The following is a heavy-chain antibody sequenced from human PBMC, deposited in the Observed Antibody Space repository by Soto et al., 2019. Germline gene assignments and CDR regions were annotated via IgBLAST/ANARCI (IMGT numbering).Heavy chain of an antibody. J-gene: IGHJ6*02. D-gene: IGHD5-12*01. CDR1: GYTFTSYG. V-gene: IGHV1-18*01. CDR2: ISAYNGKT. CDR3: ARGGDVNYYHGMDV. Sequence: ASVKVSCKASGYTFTSYGISWVRQAPGQGLEWMGWISAYNGKTNYAQNVQGRVTMTTDTSTRTAYMNLRSLRSDDTAVYYCARGGDVNYYHGMDVWGQGTTVTVSS.